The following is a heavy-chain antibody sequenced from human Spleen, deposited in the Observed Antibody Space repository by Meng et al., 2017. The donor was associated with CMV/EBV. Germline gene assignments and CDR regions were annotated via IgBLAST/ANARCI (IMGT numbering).Heavy chain of an antibody. J-gene: IGHJ5*02. CDR2: INHGGGT. Sequence: LLKPPETLSHTCAVYWSWIRQPPGKGLEWIGEINHGGGTSYNPSLKSRVTKSVDTSKNQFSLRVTSVTAADTAVYYCARGHRGRTTWGQGTLVTVSS. D-gene: IGHD1-7*01. CDR3: ARGHRGRTT. V-gene: IGHV4-34*01.